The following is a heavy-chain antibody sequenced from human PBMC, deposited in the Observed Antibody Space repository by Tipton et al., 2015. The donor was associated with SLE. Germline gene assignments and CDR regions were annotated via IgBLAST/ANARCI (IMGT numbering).Heavy chain of an antibody. J-gene: IGHJ3*02. CDR2: IYYSGST. Sequence: TLSLTCTVSGGSISSYYWSWIRQPPGKGLEWIGYIYYSGSTNYNPSLKSRVTISVDTSKNQFSLKLSSVTAADTAVYYCARTIADPIAAAGPVAFDIWGQGTMVTVSS. CDR1: GGSISSYY. CDR3: ARTIADPIAAAGPVAFDI. V-gene: IGHV4-59*01. D-gene: IGHD6-13*01.